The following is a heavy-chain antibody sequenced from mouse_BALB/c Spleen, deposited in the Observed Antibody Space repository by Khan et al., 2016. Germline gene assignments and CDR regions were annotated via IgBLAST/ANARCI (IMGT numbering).Heavy chain of an antibody. CDR2: INTYTGEP. J-gene: IGHJ2*01. Sequence: QIQLVQSGPELKKPGETVKISCKASGYTFTNYGMNWVKQAPGKGLKWMGWINTYTGEPTYADDFKGRFAFSLETSASTAYLQINNLKNEDTATYFCARGGQLGLLDYWGQGTTLTVSS. CDR3: ARGGQLGLLDY. V-gene: IGHV9-3-1*01. D-gene: IGHD3-1*01. CDR1: GYTFTNYG.